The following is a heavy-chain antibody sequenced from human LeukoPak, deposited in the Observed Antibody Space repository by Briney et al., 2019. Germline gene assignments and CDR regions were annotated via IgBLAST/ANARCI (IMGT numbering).Heavy chain of an antibody. V-gene: IGHV3-21*01. Sequence: PGGSLRLSCAASGFTVSSNYMSWVRQAPGKGLEWVSSISSSSSYIYYADSVKGRFTISRDNAKNSLYLQMNSLRAEDTAVYYCARAIDYYGSGSLYIMDVWGQGTTVTVSS. D-gene: IGHD3-10*01. CDR3: ARAIDYYGSGSLYIMDV. CDR1: GFTVSSNY. J-gene: IGHJ6*02. CDR2: ISSSSSYI.